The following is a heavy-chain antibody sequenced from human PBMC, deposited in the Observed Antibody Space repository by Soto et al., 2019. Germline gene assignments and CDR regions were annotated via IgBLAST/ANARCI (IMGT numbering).Heavy chain of an antibody. CDR1: GWTCNSYG. J-gene: IGHJ6*02. Sequence: RLSDAASGWTCNSYGLPWGRQVPGTGLEWVAVIWYDGSNKYYADSVKGRFTISRDNSKNTLYLQMNSLRAEDTAVYYCARDGDCISTSCQTYYYYGMDVWGQGT. V-gene: IGHV3-33*01. D-gene: IGHD2-2*01. CDR2: IWYDGSNK. CDR3: ARDGDCISTSCQTYYYYGMDV.